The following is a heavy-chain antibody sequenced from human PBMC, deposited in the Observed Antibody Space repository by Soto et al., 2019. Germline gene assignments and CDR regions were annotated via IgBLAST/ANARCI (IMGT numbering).Heavy chain of an antibody. V-gene: IGHV1-46*01. Sequence: GASVKVSCKASGYTFTSYYMHWVRQAPGQGLEWMGIINPSGGSTSYAQKYQGRVTMTRDTSTSTVYMELSSLRSEDTAVYYCARRGYDILTWGSVRYASDIWGQGTMVTVSS. D-gene: IGHD3-9*01. CDR2: INPSGGST. CDR1: GYTFTSYY. J-gene: IGHJ3*02. CDR3: ARRGYDILTWGSVRYASDI.